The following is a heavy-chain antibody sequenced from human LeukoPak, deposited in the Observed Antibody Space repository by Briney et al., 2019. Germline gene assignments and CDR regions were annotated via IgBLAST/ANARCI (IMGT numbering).Heavy chain of an antibody. J-gene: IGHJ3*02. D-gene: IGHD6-19*01. V-gene: IGHV4-34*01. Sequence: SETLSLTCAVYGGSFSGYYWSWIRQPPGKGLEWIGEINHSESTNYNPSLKSRVTVSVDTSKNQFSLKLSSVTAADTAVYYCARVSSSGWYRSAHNAFDIWGQGTMVTVSS. CDR2: INHSEST. CDR1: GGSFSGYY. CDR3: ARVSSSGWYRSAHNAFDI.